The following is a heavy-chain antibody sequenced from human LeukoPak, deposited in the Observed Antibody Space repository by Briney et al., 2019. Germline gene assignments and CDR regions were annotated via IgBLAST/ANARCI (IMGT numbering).Heavy chain of an antibody. Sequence: ASVKVSCMTSGYTFTGYYIHWVRQAPGQGLEWMGWINPNSGGTNYAQKFLGRVTMTRDTSISTAYMELSRLTSDDTATYYCARVGDDSSGYPTLWGQGSLVTVSS. J-gene: IGHJ4*02. V-gene: IGHV1-2*02. D-gene: IGHD3-22*01. CDR2: INPNSGGT. CDR3: ARVGDDSSGYPTL. CDR1: GYTFTGYY.